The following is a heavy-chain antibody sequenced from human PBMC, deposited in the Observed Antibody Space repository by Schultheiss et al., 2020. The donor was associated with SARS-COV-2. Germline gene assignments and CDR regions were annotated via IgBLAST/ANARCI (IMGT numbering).Heavy chain of an antibody. D-gene: IGHD6-13*01. CDR2: IWYDGSNK. V-gene: IGHV3-33*03. CDR1: GFTFDDYA. Sequence: GGSLRLSCAASGFTFDDYAMHWVRQGPGKGLEWVAVIWYDGSNKYYADSVKGRFTISRDNSKNTLDLQMSSLRAEDTAVYYCTKDGGAAGTFDFWGQGTLVTVSS. J-gene: IGHJ4*02. CDR3: TKDGGAAGTFDF.